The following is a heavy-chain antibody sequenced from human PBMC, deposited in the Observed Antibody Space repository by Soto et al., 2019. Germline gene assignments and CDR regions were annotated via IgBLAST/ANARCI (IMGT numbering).Heavy chain of an antibody. D-gene: IGHD3-3*01. J-gene: IGHJ5*02. CDR1: GGSFSGYY. Sequence: SETLSLTCAVYGGSFSGYYWSWIRQPPGKGLEWIGEINHSGSTNYNPSLKSRVTISVDTSKNQFSLKLSSVTAADTAVYYCAMTRGVVALDPWGQGTMVTVYS. CDR3: AMTRGVVALDP. V-gene: IGHV4-34*01. CDR2: INHSGST.